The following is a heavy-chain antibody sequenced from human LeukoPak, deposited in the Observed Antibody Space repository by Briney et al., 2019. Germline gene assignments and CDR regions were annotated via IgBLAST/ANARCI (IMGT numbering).Heavy chain of an antibody. CDR1: GGSISSGGYY. V-gene: IGHV4-31*03. CDR3: ASLDSGYYDY. Sequence: SVTLSLTCTVSGGSISSGGYYWSWMRQHPGKGLEWIGYIYYSGSTYYNPSLKSRVTISVDTSKNQFSLKLSSVTAADTAVYYCASLDSGYYDYWGQGTLVTVSS. D-gene: IGHD1-26*01. CDR2: IYYSGST. J-gene: IGHJ4*02.